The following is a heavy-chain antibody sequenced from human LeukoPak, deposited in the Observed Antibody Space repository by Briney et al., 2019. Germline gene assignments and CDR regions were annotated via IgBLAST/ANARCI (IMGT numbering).Heavy chain of an antibody. Sequence: SETLSLTCTVSGYSISSGYYWGWIRQPPGKGLEWIGSIYHSGSTYYNPSLKSRVTISVDTSKNQFSLKLSSVTAADTAVYYCARGPRVGYYDSSGYYHYYYYMDVWGKGTTVTISS. CDR2: IYHSGST. V-gene: IGHV4-38-2*02. D-gene: IGHD3-22*01. CDR3: ARGPRVGYYDSSGYYHYYYYMDV. CDR1: GYSISSGYY. J-gene: IGHJ6*03.